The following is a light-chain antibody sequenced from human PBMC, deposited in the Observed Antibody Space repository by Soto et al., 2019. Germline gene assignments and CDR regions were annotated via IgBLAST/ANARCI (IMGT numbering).Light chain of an antibody. J-gene: IGLJ1*01. CDR3: SSYTSSSIRYV. V-gene: IGLV2-14*01. CDR2: DVS. Sequence: QSVLTQPASLSGSPGQSITISCTGTSSDVGGYNYVSWYQQHPGKAPKLMIYDVSNRPSGVSSRFSGSKSGNTASLTISGLQAEDEADYYCSSYTSSSIRYVFGTGTKVTVL. CDR1: SSDVGGYNY.